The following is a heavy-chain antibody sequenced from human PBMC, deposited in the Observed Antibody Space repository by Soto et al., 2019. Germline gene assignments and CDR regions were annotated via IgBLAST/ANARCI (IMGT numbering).Heavy chain of an antibody. J-gene: IGHJ4*02. D-gene: IGHD5-12*01. V-gene: IGHV4-59*01. CDR3: ARDAYSGYDKGYFDY. Sequence: SETLSLTCTVSGGSISTYYWSWIRQPPGKGLEWIGFIYYSGTTNYNPSLKSRVTISVDTSNNQFSLKLTSVTAADTAMYYCARDAYSGYDKGYFDYWGQGTLVTVSS. CDR2: IYYSGTT. CDR1: GGSISTYY.